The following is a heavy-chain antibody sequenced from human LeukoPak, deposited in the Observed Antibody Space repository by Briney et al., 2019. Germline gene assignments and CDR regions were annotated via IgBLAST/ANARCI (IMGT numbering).Heavy chain of an antibody. Sequence: PGGSLRLSCAASGFTFSTYSMDWVRQSPGKGLEWVGRSRNKDHKYTTEYAASVKGRITISRDESNNSLYLQMNSLRTEDTAVYYCVRGFHSFDIWGRGTMVTVSS. J-gene: IGHJ3*02. CDR3: VRGFHSFDI. CDR1: GFTFSTYS. CDR2: SRNKDHKYTT. D-gene: IGHD3-3*01. V-gene: IGHV3-72*01.